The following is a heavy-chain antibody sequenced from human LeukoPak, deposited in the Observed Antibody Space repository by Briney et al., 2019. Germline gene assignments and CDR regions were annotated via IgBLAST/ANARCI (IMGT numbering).Heavy chain of an antibody. D-gene: IGHD6-19*01. CDR1: GGTFSSYA. Sequence: GSSVRVSCKASGGTFSSYAISWVRQAPGHGLGWMGGIIPIFGTANYAKKCQGRVTITAHESTNTAYLEVSSLRSEDTAVYYCARGRCSSGCPNNWCDPWGQGPLVSVSS. J-gene: IGHJ5*02. CDR3: ARGRCSSGCPNNWCDP. V-gene: IGHV1-69*13. CDR2: IIPIFGTA.